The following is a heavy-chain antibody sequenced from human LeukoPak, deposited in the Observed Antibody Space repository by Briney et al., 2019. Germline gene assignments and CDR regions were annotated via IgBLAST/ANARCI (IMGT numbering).Heavy chain of an antibody. CDR3: VRDPLGDYGGNTDAFDI. D-gene: IGHD4-23*01. V-gene: IGHV3-74*01. J-gene: IGHJ3*02. Sequence: GGSLSLSCAASGFTFSRYWMHWVRQAPGKGLVWVSRINTDGTSSSYADFVKGRFTISRDNSKNTLYLQMNSLRAEDTAVYYCVRDPLGDYGGNTDAFDIWGQGTMGTVSS. CDR1: GFTFSRYW. CDR2: INTDGTSS.